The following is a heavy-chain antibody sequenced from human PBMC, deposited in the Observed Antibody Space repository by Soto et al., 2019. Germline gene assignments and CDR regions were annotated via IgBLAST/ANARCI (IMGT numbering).Heavy chain of an antibody. Sequence: YASGWWRKAQGQGIEWMGGIIPIFGKAKYAQKFQGRVTITADESTSTAYMELSSLRSEDTAVYYCARDEASGNHGMDVWGQAASV. J-gene: IGHJ6*01. V-gene: IGHV1-69*01. D-gene: IGHD3-3*01. CDR2: IIPIFGKA. CDR3: ARDEASGNHGMDV. CDR1: YA.